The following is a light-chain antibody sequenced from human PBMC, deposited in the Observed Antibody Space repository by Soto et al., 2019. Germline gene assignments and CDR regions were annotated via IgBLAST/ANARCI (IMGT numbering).Light chain of an antibody. CDR3: QQRTDRPPWT. V-gene: IGKV3-11*01. CDR1: QSIGLA. CDR2: DAS. Sequence: EIVLTQSQATLSLSPGERATLSCRASQSIGLAIAWYQHKPGQAPRLLIFDASQRATGIPARFRGSGSGTDFTLSISSLEPEDFAVYYCQQRTDRPPWTFGQGTKVDIK. J-gene: IGKJ1*01.